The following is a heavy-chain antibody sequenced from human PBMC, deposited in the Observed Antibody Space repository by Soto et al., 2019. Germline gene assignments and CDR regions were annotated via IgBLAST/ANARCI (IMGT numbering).Heavy chain of an antibody. J-gene: IGHJ6*02. CDR3: ARASWGKIVVVTSYRRYCMDV. D-gene: IGHD3-22*01. CDR1: GGSFSGYY. CDR2: INHSGST. V-gene: IGHV4-34*01. Sequence: QVQLQQWGAGLLKPSETLSLTCAVYGGSFSGYYWSWIRQPPGKGLEWIGEINHSGSTNYNPSLKSRVTISVDTSKNQFSLKLSSVTAADTAVYYCARASWGKIVVVTSYRRYCMDVWGQGTTVTVSS.